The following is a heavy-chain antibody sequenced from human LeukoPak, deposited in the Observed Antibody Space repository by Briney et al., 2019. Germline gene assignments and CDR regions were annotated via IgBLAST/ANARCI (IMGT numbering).Heavy chain of an antibody. CDR1: GGTFNNYA. J-gene: IGHJ3*01. V-gene: IGHV1-69*04. CDR2: IVPILGIA. CDR3: ARDQGDNSYGYYAIWYAFDV. D-gene: IGHD5-18*01. Sequence: SVKVSCKASGGTFNNYAISWVRQAPGQGLKWMGRIVPILGIANYAQEFQGRLIITADKATSSAYMELSSLRSEDTAVYYCARDQGDNSYGYYAIWYAFDVWGQGTMVTVSS.